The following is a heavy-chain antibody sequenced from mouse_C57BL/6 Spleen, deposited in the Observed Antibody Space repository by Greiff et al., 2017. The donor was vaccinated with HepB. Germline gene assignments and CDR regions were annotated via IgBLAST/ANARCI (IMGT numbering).Heavy chain of an antibody. D-gene: IGHD1-1*01. CDR2: INPNNGGT. V-gene: IGHV1-22*01. CDR3: AGDYYGSSSFAY. Sequence: VQLQQSGPELVKPGASVKMSCKASGYTFTDYNMHWVKQSHGKSLEWIGYINPNNGGTSYNQKFKGKATLTVNKSSSTAYMELRSLTSEDSAVYYCAGDYYGSSSFAYWGQGTLVTVSA. CDR1: GYTFTDYN. J-gene: IGHJ3*01.